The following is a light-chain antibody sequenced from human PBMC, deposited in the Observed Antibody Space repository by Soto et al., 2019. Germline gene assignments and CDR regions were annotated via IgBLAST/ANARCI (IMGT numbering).Light chain of an antibody. Sequence: EIVMTQSPATLSVSPGERATLSCRASQSVSSNLAWYQQKPGQAPRLLIYGASTRATGIPARFSRSVSGTDLTLTTSSLQSADFAVYYCQQYNKWPLLTFGQGTKVDIK. CDR1: QSVSSN. J-gene: IGKJ1*01. CDR3: QQYNKWPLLT. CDR2: GAS. V-gene: IGKV3-15*01.